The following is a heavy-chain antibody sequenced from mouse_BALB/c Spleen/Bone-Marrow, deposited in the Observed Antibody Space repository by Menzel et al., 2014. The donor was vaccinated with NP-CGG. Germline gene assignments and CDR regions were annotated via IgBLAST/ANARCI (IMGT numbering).Heavy chain of an antibody. J-gene: IGHJ4*01. CDR1: GFTFSSYA. Sequence: EVQRVESGGGLVKPGGSLKLSCAASGFTFSSYAVSWVRQTPEKRLEWVATISSGGSYTYYPDSVKGRFTISRDNAKNTLYLQMSSLRSEDTAMYYCARRGYGNYVGYAMDYWGQGTSVTVSS. V-gene: IGHV5-9-3*01. D-gene: IGHD2-10*02. CDR2: ISSGGSYT. CDR3: ARRGYGNYVGYAMDY.